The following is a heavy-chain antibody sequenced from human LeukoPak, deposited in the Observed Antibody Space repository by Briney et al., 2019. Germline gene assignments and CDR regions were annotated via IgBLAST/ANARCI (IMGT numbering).Heavy chain of an antibody. CDR3: ARGKAARPIRYNWFDP. V-gene: IGHV1-8*01. D-gene: IGHD6-6*01. J-gene: IGHJ5*02. CDR2: MNPNRGNT. CDR1: GYTFTSYD. Sequence: ASVKVSCKASGYTFTSYDINWGRQATGQGLEWMGWMNPNRGNTGYAQKFQGRVTMTRNTSISTAYMELSSLRSEHTAVYYCARGKAARPIRYNWFDPWGQGTLVTVSS.